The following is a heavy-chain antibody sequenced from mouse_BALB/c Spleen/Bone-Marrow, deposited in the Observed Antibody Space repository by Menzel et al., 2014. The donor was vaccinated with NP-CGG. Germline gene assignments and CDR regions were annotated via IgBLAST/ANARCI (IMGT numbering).Heavy chain of an antibody. CDR1: GFDFSRYW. Sequence: EVKLMESGGGLVQPGGSLKLSCAASGFDFSRYWTSWVRQAPGKGLEWIGEINPDSSTINYTPSLKDKFIISRDNAKNTLYLQMSKVRSEDTALYYCARPEDYGPFAYWGQGTLVTVSA. V-gene: IGHV4-1*02. D-gene: IGHD1-2*01. CDR2: INPDSSTI. J-gene: IGHJ3*01. CDR3: ARPEDYGPFAY.